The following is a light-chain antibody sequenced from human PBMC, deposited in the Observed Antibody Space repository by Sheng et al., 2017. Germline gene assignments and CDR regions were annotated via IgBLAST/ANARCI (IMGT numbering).Light chain of an antibody. CDR3: QQRSNWPPLT. CDR2: GAS. V-gene: IGKV3-11*01. CDR1: QSVDNY. J-gene: IGKJ4*01. Sequence: EIVLTQSPATLSLSPGERATLSCRASQSVDNYLAWYQQKPGQAPRLLIYGASKRATGIPARFSGSGSGTDFTLTISSLEPEDFALYYCQQRSNWPPLTFGGGTKVEIK.